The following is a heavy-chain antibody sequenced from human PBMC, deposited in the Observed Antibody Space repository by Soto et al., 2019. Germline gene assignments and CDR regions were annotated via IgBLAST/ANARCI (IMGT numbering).Heavy chain of an antibody. V-gene: IGHV1-69*01. Sequence: QVQLVQSGAEVNKPGSSVKVSCKASRGTFSSYAISGVRQAPGQGLEWMGGIIPIFGTANYAQKFQGRVTITADESTSTAYMELSSLRSEDTAVYYCARGVTYSSGWSRGGDFDYWGQGTLVTVSS. CDR3: ARGVTYSSGWSRGGDFDY. CDR1: RGTFSSYA. D-gene: IGHD6-19*01. J-gene: IGHJ4*02. CDR2: IIPIFGTA.